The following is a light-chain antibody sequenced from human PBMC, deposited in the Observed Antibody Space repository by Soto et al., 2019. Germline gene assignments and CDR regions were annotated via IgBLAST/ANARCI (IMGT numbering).Light chain of an antibody. CDR2: VAS. Sequence: DIQMTQSPFSLSASVGDRVTITCRASQGISNYLAWYQQQPGKVPKLLIYVASTLQSGVPSRFSGSGSGTDFTLTISSLQPEDVATYYCQKYNSAPWTFGQGTKLEIK. CDR3: QKYNSAPWT. V-gene: IGKV1-27*01. J-gene: IGKJ1*01. CDR1: QGISNY.